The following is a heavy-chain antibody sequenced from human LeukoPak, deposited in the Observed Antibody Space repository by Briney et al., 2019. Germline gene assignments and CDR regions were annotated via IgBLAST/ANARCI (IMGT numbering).Heavy chain of an antibody. CDR2: IYPGGSDT. Sequence: GESLKISCKGSGYSFTCYWIGWVRQMPGKGLEWMAIIYPGGSDTRYSPSFQGQVTISADKSISTAYLQWSSLKASDTAMYYCGRSSDSSGYYDYFDYWGQGTLVTVSS. D-gene: IGHD3-22*01. CDR1: GYSFTCYW. V-gene: IGHV5-51*01. CDR3: GRSSDSSGYYDYFDY. J-gene: IGHJ4*02.